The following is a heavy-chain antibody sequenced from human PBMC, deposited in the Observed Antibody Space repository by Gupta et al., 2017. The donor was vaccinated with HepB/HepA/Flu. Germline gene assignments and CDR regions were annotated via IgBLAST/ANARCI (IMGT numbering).Heavy chain of an antibody. D-gene: IGHD4-11*01. CDR3: ARLFPDYQTLYYYYYMDV. J-gene: IGHJ6*03. CDR2: ISYSGST. V-gene: IGHV4-39*01. Sequence: QLQLQESGPGLVKPSETLSLHCTAPGGSISRSSYYWGWIRQPPGKGLEWIASISYSGSTYDNPSLQSRVTISVDTSKNQFSLKLSSVTAADTAVYYCARLFPDYQTLYYYYYMDVWCKGTTVTVTS. CDR1: GGSISRSSYY.